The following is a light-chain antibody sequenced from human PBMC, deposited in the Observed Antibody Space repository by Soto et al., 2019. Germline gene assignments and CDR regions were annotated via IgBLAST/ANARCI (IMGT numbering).Light chain of an antibody. V-gene: IGKV3-11*01. Sequence: EIVLTQSPATLSLSPGERATLSCRASQSFSSYLAWYQQKPGQAPRLLIYDASNRATGIPARFSGSGSGTDFTLTISSLEPEDFAVYYCQHRSNWPLTFGGGTKVAIK. CDR2: DAS. CDR1: QSFSSY. J-gene: IGKJ4*01. CDR3: QHRSNWPLT.